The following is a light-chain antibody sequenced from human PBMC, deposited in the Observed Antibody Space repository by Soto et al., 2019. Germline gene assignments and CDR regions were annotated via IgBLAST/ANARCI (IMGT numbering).Light chain of an antibody. CDR3: SSYTSTSTPV. CDR1: SSDIGGYNY. Sequence: QSALTQPASVSGSPGQSITISCTGTSSDIGGYNYVSWYQHHPGRAPKLLIYDVSNRPSGISTRFSGAKPGNTASLTISGLRTEDVADYYCSSYTSTSTPVFGGGTMLTVL. V-gene: IGLV2-14*03. J-gene: IGLJ2*01. CDR2: DVS.